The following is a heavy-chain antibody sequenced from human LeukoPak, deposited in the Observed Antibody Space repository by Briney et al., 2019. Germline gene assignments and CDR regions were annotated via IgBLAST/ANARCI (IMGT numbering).Heavy chain of an antibody. CDR2: FYYSGST. CDR1: GGSISSSSYY. D-gene: IGHD6-19*01. J-gene: IGHJ5*02. Sequence: SETLSLTCTVSGGSISSSSYYWGWIRQPPGKGLEWIGSFYYSGSTYYNPSLKSRITISVDTSKNQFSLKLSSVTAADTAVYYCARRQWLLSPGWFDPWGQGTLVTVSS. V-gene: IGHV4-39*01. CDR3: ARRQWLLSPGWFDP.